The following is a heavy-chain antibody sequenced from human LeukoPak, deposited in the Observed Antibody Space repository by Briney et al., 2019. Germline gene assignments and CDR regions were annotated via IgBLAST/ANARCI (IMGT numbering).Heavy chain of an antibody. Sequence: SETLSLTCTVSGGSISTNNFCWGWIRQPPGKGLEWIGSVYYYGSPYDNPSLKSRVTISVDTSKNQFSLRLSSVTAADTAVYFCATQSGLYHPFGHWGQGALVTVSS. J-gene: IGHJ5*02. D-gene: IGHD1-26*01. CDR3: ATQSGLYHPFGH. CDR1: GGSISTNNFC. CDR2: VYYYGSP. V-gene: IGHV4-39*01.